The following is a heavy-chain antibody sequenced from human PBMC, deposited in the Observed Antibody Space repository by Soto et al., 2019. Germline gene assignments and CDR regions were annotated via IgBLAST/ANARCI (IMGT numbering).Heavy chain of an antibody. Sequence: SETLSLTCTVSGGSISSFYWSWIRQPPGKGLEWIGYIYYSGSTNYNPSLKSRVTISVDTSKNQFSLQMNSLRVDDAAVYHCVGPSFYGSKMGFDPWGQGTLVTVSS. V-gene: IGHV4-59*08. J-gene: IGHJ5*02. D-gene: IGHD3-10*01. CDR1: GGSISSFY. CDR2: IYYSGST. CDR3: VGPSFYGSKMGFDP.